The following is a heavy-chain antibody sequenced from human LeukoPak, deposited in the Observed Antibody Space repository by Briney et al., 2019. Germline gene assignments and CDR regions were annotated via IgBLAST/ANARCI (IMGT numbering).Heavy chain of an antibody. D-gene: IGHD4-23*01. V-gene: IGHV1-8*02. CDR2: MNPNSGNT. CDR1: GYTFTSYG. J-gene: IGHJ5*02. CDR3: ARGGEDYGGNLVDP. Sequence: ASVKVSCKASGYTFTSYGISWVRQAPGQGLEWMGWMNPNSGNTGYAQKFQGRVTMTRNTSISTAYMELSSLRSEDTAVYYCARGGEDYGGNLVDPWGQGTLVTVSS.